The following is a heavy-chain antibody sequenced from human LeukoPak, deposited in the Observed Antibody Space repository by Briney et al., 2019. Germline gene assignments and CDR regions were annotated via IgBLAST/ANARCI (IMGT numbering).Heavy chain of an antibody. D-gene: IGHD6-13*01. CDR2: IYYSGST. J-gene: IGHJ6*02. CDR3: ASSRRDYYYGMDV. V-gene: IGHV4-59*08. CDR1: AGSLSSYY. Sequence: PSETLSLTCTVSAGSLSSYYWSWIRQPPGKGLEWIGYIYYSGSTNYNPSLKGRVTISVDTSKNQFSLKLSSVTAADTAVYYCASSRRDYYYGMDVWGQGTTVTVSS.